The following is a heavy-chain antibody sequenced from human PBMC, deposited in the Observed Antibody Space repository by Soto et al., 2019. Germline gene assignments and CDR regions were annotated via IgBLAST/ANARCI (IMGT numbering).Heavy chain of an antibody. V-gene: IGHV1-18*01. CDR1: GYTFTSYG. CDR2: ISAYNGNT. D-gene: IGHD3-10*01. J-gene: IGHJ4*02. CDR3: ARVYRITMVRGELSEY. Sequence: QVQLVQSGAEVKKPGASVKVSCKASGYTFTSYGISWVRQAPGQGLEWMGWISAYNGNTNYAQKLQGRDTTTTDTSTSTAYMELRSLRSDDTAVYYCARVYRITMVRGELSEYWGQGTLLTVSS.